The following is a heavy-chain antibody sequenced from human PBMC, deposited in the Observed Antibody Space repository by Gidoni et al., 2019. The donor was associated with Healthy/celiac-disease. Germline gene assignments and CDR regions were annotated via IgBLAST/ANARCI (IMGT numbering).Heavy chain of an antibody. CDR3: ARDWYCSGGSCYYYYGMDV. V-gene: IGHV3-30*04. D-gene: IGHD2-15*01. J-gene: IGHJ6*02. CDR1: GFTFSSYA. CDR2: ISYDGSNK. Sequence: QVQLVESGGGVVQPGRSLRLSCAASGFTFSSYAMHWVRQAPGKGLECVAVISYDGSNKYYADSVKGRFTISRDNSKNTLYLQMNSLRAEDTAVYYCARDWYCSGGSCYYYYGMDVWGQGTTVTVSS.